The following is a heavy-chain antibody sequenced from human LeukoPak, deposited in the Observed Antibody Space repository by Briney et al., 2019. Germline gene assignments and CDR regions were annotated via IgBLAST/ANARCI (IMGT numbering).Heavy chain of an antibody. CDR3: ATLRTENYDYVWGSYRSLNSHY. J-gene: IGHJ4*02. V-gene: IGHV4-34*01. Sequence: PSETLSLTCAVYGGSFSGYYWSWLRQPPGKGLEWIGEINHSGSTNYNPSLKSRVTISVDTSKNQFSLKLSSVTAADTAVYYCATLRTENYDYVWGSYRSLNSHYWGQGTLVTVSS. D-gene: IGHD3-16*02. CDR2: INHSGST. CDR1: GGSFSGYY.